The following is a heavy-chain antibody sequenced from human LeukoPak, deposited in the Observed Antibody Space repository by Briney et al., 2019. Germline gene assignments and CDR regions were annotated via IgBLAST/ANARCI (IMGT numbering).Heavy chain of an antibody. V-gene: IGHV3-33*01. CDR1: GFTFSSYG. J-gene: IGHJ4*02. CDR2: IWYDGSNK. Sequence: GGSLRLSCAASGFTFSSYGMHWVRQAPGKGLEWVAVIWYDGSNKYYADSVKGRFTISRDNSKNTQYLQMNSLRAEDTAVYYCARDRDTAMVTFDYWGQGTLVTVSS. CDR3: ARDRDTAMVTFDY. D-gene: IGHD5-18*01.